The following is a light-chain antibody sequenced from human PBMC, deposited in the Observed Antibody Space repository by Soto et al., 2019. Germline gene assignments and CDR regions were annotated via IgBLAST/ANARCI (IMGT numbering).Light chain of an antibody. CDR3: QQTYSNPPT. CDR1: QTISSW. V-gene: IGKV1-5*03. CDR2: KAS. Sequence: DIQITQSPSTLSGSVGDRVTITCRASQTISSWLAWYQQKTGKAPKILIYKASTLKSGVPSRFRGSGSGTEFTLTISRLQPEDFTTYYCQQTYSNPPTFGQGTKVDIK. J-gene: IGKJ1*01.